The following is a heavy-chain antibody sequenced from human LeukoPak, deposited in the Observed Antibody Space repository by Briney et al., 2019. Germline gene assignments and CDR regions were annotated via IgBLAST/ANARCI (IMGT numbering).Heavy chain of an antibody. CDR1: GFTLSSYA. Sequence: GGSLRLSCAASGFTLSSYAMSWVRQAPGKGLEWVSAISVSGNTYHADSVKGRYTISRDNAKKSLYLQMNSLRVEDTAVYYCARGQQLVPGRLDYFDYWGQGTLVTVSS. J-gene: IGHJ4*02. V-gene: IGHV3-23*01. CDR2: ISVSGNT. D-gene: IGHD6-13*01. CDR3: ARGQQLVPGRLDYFDY.